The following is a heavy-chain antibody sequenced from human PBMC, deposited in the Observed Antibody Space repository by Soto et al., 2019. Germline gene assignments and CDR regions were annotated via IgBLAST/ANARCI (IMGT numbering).Heavy chain of an antibody. D-gene: IGHD3-22*01. CDR2: ISAYNGNT. V-gene: IGHV1-18*01. Sequence: QVQLVQSGAEVKKPGASVKVSCKASGYTFSSYGISWVRQAPGQGLEWMGWISAYNGNTNYARNVPGRVNMTTETFTSTAYMELRSLRSDDTAVYYCARDVVYYDSSAVDYWGQGTLVTVSS. CDR3: ARDVVYYDSSAVDY. CDR1: GYTFSSYG. J-gene: IGHJ4*02.